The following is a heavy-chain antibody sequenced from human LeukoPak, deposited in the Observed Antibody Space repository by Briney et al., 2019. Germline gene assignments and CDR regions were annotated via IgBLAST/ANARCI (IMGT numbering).Heavy chain of an antibody. Sequence: PSETLSLTCTVSGGTISSSSYYWGWIRQPPGKGLEWIGSIYYSGSTYYNPSLKSRVTISVDTSKNQFSLKLSSVTAADTAVYYCAIQWLLWDAFDIWGQGTMVTVSS. CDR2: IYYSGST. CDR3: AIQWLLWDAFDI. V-gene: IGHV4-39*01. D-gene: IGHD3-3*01. J-gene: IGHJ3*02. CDR1: GGTISSSSYY.